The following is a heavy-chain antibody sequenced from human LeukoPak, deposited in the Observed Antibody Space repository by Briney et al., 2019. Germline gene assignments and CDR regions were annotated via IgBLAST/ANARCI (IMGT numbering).Heavy chain of an antibody. Sequence: ASVKVSCKASGYTFTGYYMHWVRQAPGQGLEWMGWINPNSGGTNYAQKFQGRVTMTRDTSISTAYMELSRLRSDDTAVYYCARDQKRWLQRRGWFDPWGQGTLVTVSS. CDR3: ARDQKRWLQRRGWFDP. V-gene: IGHV1-2*02. CDR1: GYTFTGYY. D-gene: IGHD5-24*01. J-gene: IGHJ5*02. CDR2: INPNSGGT.